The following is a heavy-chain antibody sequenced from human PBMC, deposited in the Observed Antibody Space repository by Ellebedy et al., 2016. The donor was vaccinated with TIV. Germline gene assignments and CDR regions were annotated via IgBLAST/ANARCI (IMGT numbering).Heavy chain of an antibody. D-gene: IGHD3-22*01. J-gene: IGHJ4*02. V-gene: IGHV3-15*07. CDR3: ATDFFDSSGLNY. Sequence: GESLKISCAASGFTFSNAWMNLVRQAPGKGLEWVGRVKSKTDGGTIDHAAPVKGRFTVSRDDSKNTLYLQMNSLKTEDTAVYYCATDFFDSSGLNYWGQGTLVTVSS. CDR1: GFTFSNAW. CDR2: VKSKTDGGTI.